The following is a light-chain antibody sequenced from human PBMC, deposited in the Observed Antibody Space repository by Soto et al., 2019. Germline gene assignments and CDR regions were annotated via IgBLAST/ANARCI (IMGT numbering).Light chain of an antibody. CDR3: SSFTSTNTHV. CDR2: ETS. Sequence: VLTQPASVSGSPGQSVTISCTGTSSDFGSYKFVSWYQHHPGKVPKVIIYETSKRPSGVSDRFSGSKSGNTASLTISGLQAEDEADYYCSSFTSTNTHVFGSGTKVTVL. V-gene: IGLV2-23*01. J-gene: IGLJ1*01. CDR1: SSDFGSYKF.